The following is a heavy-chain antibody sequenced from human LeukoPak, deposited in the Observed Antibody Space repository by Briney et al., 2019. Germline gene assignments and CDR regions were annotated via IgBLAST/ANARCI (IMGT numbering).Heavy chain of an antibody. CDR2: ISSCSSYI. Sequence: GGSLRLSCAASGFTFSSYSMNWVRQAPGKGLEWVSSISSCSSYIYYAESVKGRFTISRDNAKNSLYLQMNSLRAEDTAVYYCASHWYSSSFPDYWGQGTLVTVSS. D-gene: IGHD6-6*01. V-gene: IGHV3-21*01. CDR1: GFTFSSYS. J-gene: IGHJ4*02. CDR3: ASHWYSSSFPDY.